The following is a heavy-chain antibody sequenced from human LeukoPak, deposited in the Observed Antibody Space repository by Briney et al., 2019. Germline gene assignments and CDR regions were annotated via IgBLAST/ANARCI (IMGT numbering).Heavy chain of an antibody. Sequence: PSETLSLTCTVSGGSIRRDYWSWIRQPPGKGLEWVGYISYSGSTSYNSSLEGRVTMSVDTSKNQVSLKVNSVTAADTAVYFCARARAYSNQGFYYYGMDVWGQGTTVTVSS. V-gene: IGHV4-59*01. CDR3: ARARAYSNQGFYYYGMDV. CDR2: ISYSGST. J-gene: IGHJ6*02. D-gene: IGHD4-11*01. CDR1: GGSIRRDY.